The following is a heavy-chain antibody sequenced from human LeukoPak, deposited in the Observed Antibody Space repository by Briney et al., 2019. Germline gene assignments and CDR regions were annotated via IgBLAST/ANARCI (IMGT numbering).Heavy chain of an antibody. V-gene: IGHV1-2*02. J-gene: IGHJ5*02. D-gene: IGHD3-10*01. Sequence: ASVKVSCKASGYTFTGYYMHWVRQAPGQGLEWMGWINPNSGGTNYAQKFQGRVTMTRDTSISTAYMELRRLRSDDTAVYYCAREGRGGGNWFDPWGQGTLVTVSS. CDR1: GYTFTGYY. CDR2: INPNSGGT. CDR3: AREGRGGGNWFDP.